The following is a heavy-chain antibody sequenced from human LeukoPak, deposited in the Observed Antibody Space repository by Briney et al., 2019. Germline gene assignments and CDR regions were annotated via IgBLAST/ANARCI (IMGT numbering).Heavy chain of an antibody. J-gene: IGHJ4*02. D-gene: IGHD6-13*01. V-gene: IGHV4-39*01. CDR2: IYYSGST. Sequence: SETLSLTCAVYGGSFSSYYWGWIRQPPGKGLEWIGSIYYSGSTYYNPSLKSRVTISVDTSKNQLSLKLSSVTAADTAVYYCAGYTSNWYTFDYWGQGTLVTVSS. CDR3: AGYTSNWYTFDY. CDR1: GGSFSSYY.